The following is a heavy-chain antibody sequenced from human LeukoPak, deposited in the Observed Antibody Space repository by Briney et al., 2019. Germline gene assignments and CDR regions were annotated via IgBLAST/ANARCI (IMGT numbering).Heavy chain of an antibody. CDR3: ARHKLVREGKSYGMDV. CDR2: IYYSGST. D-gene: IGHD1-1*01. CDR1: GGSISSYY. Sequence: QASETLSLTCTVSGGSISSYYWSWIRQPPGKGLEWIGYIYYSGSTNYNPSLRSRVTISVDTSKNQFSLKLSSVTAADTAVYYCARHKLVREGKSYGMDVWGQGTTVTVSS. J-gene: IGHJ6*02. V-gene: IGHV4-59*08.